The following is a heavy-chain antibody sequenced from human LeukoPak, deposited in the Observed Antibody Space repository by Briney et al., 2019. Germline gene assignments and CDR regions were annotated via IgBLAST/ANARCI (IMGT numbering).Heavy chain of an antibody. CDR1: GYTFTGSY. V-gene: IGHV1-2*02. CDR2: INPNSGGT. CDR3: ARGGYYDSSGFDN. Sequence: ASVKVSCKASGYTFTGSYMHWVRQAPGQGLEWMGCINPNSGGTKYGQKFQGRVTMTRDTSISTAHMELTGLGSDDTAVYYCARGGYYDSSGFDNWGQGTLVTVSS. D-gene: IGHD3-22*01. J-gene: IGHJ4*02.